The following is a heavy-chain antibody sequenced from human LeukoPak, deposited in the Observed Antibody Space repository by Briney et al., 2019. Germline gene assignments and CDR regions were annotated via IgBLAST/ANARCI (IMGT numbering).Heavy chain of an antibody. V-gene: IGHV3-30*02. CDR2: IRYDGSNK. J-gene: IGHJ4*02. CDR1: GFTFSSYG. Sequence: PGGSLRLSCAASGFTFSSYGMHWVRQAPGKGLEWVAFIRYDGSNKYYADSVKGRFTISRDNSKNTLYLQMNSLRAEDTAVYYCARDRVSDYYGSGNIDYWGQGTLVTVSS. D-gene: IGHD3-10*01. CDR3: ARDRVSDYYGSGNIDY.